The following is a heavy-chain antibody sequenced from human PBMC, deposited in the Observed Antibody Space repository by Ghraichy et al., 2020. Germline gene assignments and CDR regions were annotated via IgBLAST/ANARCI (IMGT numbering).Heavy chain of an antibody. Sequence: ETLSLTCAASGFTFSSHAMRWVRLAPGKGLEWVSGISGSGGSTYYVDSVKGRFTISRDNSKNTLYLQMNSLRGEDTAVYYCATRPYYDILTGYGGLDFWGQGTLVTVSS. CDR2: ISGSGGST. J-gene: IGHJ4*02. D-gene: IGHD3-9*01. V-gene: IGHV3-23*01. CDR3: ATRPYYDILTGYGGLDF. CDR1: GFTFSSHA.